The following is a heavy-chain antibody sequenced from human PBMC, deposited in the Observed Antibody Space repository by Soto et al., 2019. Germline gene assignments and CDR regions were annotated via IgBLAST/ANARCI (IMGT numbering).Heavy chain of an antibody. CDR3: ARVFGWRIAAAGWFDY. D-gene: IGHD6-13*01. CDR2: INAGNGNT. J-gene: IGHJ4*02. V-gene: IGHV1-3*05. Sequence: QVQLVQSGAEEKKPGASVKVSCKASGYTFTSYAMHWVRQAPGQRLEWMGWINAGNGNTKYSQKFQGRVTITRDTSASTAYMELSSLRSEDTAVYYCARVFGWRIAAAGWFDYWGQGTLVTVSS. CDR1: GYTFTSYA.